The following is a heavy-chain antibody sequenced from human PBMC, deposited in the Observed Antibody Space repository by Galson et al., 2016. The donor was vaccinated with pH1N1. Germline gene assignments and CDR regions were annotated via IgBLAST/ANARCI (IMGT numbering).Heavy chain of an antibody. CDR1: GFIFSDYW. D-gene: IGHD1-26*01. Sequence: SLRLSCAASGFIFSDYWMSWVRQAPGKGLEWVAKINQDGSRKYYVDSMKGRCTISRDNAENSLSLQMNSLRVEGTALYYCATEDYYTSLYWGQGILVTVSS. J-gene: IGHJ4*02. V-gene: IGHV3-7*01. CDR2: INQDGSRK. CDR3: ATEDYYTSLY.